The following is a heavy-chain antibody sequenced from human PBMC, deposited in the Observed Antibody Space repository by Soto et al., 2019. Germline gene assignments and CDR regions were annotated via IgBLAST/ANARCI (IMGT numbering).Heavy chain of an antibody. V-gene: IGHV1-18*01. CDR2: ISAYNDNT. D-gene: IGHD3-9*01. CDR1: GYTFTSYG. Sequence: ASVKVSCKASGYTFTSYGISWVRQAPGQGLEWMGWISAYNDNTNYAQKLQGRVTMTTDTSTSTAYMELRSLRSDDTAVYYCARIGGLRYFDWLLPDYYYYGVDVWGQGTTVTVSS. CDR3: ARIGGLRYFDWLLPDYYYYGVDV. J-gene: IGHJ6*02.